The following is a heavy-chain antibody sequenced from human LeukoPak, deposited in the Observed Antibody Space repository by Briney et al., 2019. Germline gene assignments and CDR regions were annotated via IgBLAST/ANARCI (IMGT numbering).Heavy chain of an antibody. CDR2: MYHSGST. D-gene: IGHD6-13*01. Sequence: ASETLSLTCTVSGGSISSFHWSWIRQPPGKGLEWIGCMYHSGSTYYNPSLKSRVTISVDTSKNQFTLKLSSVTAADTAVYYCARQGGSSSPYYYYYMDVWGKGTTVTVSS. J-gene: IGHJ6*03. CDR3: ARQGGSSSPYYYYYMDV. V-gene: IGHV4-59*08. CDR1: GGSISSFH.